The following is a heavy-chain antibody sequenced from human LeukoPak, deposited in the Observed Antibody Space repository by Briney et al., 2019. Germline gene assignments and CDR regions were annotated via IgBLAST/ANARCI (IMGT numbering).Heavy chain of an antibody. J-gene: IGHJ6*02. CDR1: GFTFSSYS. V-gene: IGHV3-21*01. D-gene: IGHD3-9*01. CDR3: AGEGGYDILTGDLEGYYGMDV. CDR2: ISSSSSYI. Sequence: GGSLRLSCAASGFTFSSYSMNWVRQAPGKGLEWVSSISSSSSYIYYADSVKGRFTISRDNAKNSLYLQMNSLRAEDTAVYYCAGEGGYDILTGDLEGYYGMDVWGQGTTVTVSS.